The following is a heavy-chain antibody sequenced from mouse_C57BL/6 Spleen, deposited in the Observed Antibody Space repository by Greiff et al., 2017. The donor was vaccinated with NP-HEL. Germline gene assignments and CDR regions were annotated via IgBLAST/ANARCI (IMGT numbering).Heavy chain of an antibody. J-gene: IGHJ2*01. CDR2: LYPGDGDT. Sequence: VQLQQSGPELVKPGASVKISCKASGYAFSSSWMNWVQPRPGPGLEWIGRLYPGDGDTNYNGKFKGKATLTADTSSSTAYMQLSSLTSEDSAVYVCARSVYRNSFDYWGQGTTLTGAS. CDR1: GYAFSSSW. D-gene: IGHD2-14*01. V-gene: IGHV1-82*01. CDR3: ARSVYRNSFDY.